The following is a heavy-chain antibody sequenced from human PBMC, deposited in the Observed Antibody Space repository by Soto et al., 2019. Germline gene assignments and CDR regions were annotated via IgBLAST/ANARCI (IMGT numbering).Heavy chain of an antibody. V-gene: IGHV3-74*01. Sequence: EVQLVESGGGLVQPGGSLRLSCAASGFTFSSYWMHWVRQAPGKGLVWVSRINSDGSSTSYADSVKGRFTISRDNAKNTLYLQMNSLRAEDTAVYYCAREGVRREYCSSTSRYWNADYYYYGMDVW. D-gene: IGHD2-2*01. CDR2: INSDGSST. CDR3: AREGVRREYCSSTSRYWNADYYYYGMDV. J-gene: IGHJ6*01. CDR1: GFTFSSYW.